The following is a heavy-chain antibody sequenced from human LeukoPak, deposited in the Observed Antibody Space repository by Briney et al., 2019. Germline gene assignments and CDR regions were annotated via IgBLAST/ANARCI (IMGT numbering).Heavy chain of an antibody. V-gene: IGHV1-8*01. D-gene: IGHD1-1*01. CDR1: GYTFTYHD. J-gene: IGHJ6*03. CDR2: MMPNSGST. Sequence: GASVKVSCKASGYTFTYHDINWVRQAPGQGLEWMGWMMPNSGSTGSAQRFQGRVTMTRDTSINTAYMELSSLKSDDTAVYYCARRGHSWNDDGYYYYYMDVWGKGTTVTISS. CDR3: ARRGHSWNDDGYYYYYMDV.